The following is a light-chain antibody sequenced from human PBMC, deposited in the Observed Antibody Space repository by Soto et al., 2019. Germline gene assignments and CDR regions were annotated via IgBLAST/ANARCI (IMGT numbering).Light chain of an antibody. CDR1: QGVSTN. V-gene: IGKV3-15*01. CDR2: AAS. CDR3: QQYDDWPLT. J-gene: IGKJ4*01. Sequence: EIVMTQSPATLSVSPGERATLSCRASQGVSTNLAWYQQKRGQAPRLLIYAASTRATGIPARFSGSGSGTEFTLTISSLQSGDFAVYYCQQYDDWPLTFGGGTKVDIK.